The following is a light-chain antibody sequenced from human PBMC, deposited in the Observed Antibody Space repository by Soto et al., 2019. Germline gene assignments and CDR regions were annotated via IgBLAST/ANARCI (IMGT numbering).Light chain of an antibody. CDR3: QQGHNWPLT. J-gene: IGKJ2*01. V-gene: IGKV3-15*01. CDR1: QSISSE. Sequence: EIVMTQSPATLSVSPGESATLSCRASQSISSELAWYQQKPGQPPRLLIYGASTRATGVPARFTGSGSGSDFTLTISGLQSEDFAVYYCQQGHNWPLTFGQGIRLEI. CDR2: GAS.